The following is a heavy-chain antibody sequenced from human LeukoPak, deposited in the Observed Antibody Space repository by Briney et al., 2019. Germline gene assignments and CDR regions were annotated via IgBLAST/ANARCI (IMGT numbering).Heavy chain of an antibody. J-gene: IGHJ4*02. Sequence: GGSLRLSCTASGFTFGDYAMSWVRQAPGKGLEWVSDITSSGGSTNYADSVKGRFTISRDNSKNTLYLQMNSLRAEDTAVYYCAKDLGIAAPKSFYFDHWGQGTLVTVSS. D-gene: IGHD6-13*01. CDR2: ITSSGGST. CDR1: GFTFGDYA. CDR3: AKDLGIAAPKSFYFDH. V-gene: IGHV3-23*01.